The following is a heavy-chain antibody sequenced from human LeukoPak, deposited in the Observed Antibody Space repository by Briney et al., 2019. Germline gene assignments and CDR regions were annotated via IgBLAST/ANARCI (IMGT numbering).Heavy chain of an antibody. D-gene: IGHD1-26*01. CDR2: IYSGGSR. CDR3: ARGGSYLSAFDI. CDR1: GFTASSKY. Sequence: PGGSLRLSCAASGFTASSKYMSWVRQAPGKGLEWVSIIYSGGSRFDADSVEGRFTISRDNSKTTLYLQMNSRRAEDTAVYYCARGGSYLSAFDICGQGTMVTVSS. J-gene: IGHJ3*02. V-gene: IGHV3-53*01.